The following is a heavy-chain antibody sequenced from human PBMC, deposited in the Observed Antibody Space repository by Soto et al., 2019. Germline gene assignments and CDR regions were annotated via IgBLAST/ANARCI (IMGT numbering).Heavy chain of an antibody. CDR3: AKDVDDSSGYYYVGLYYFDY. Sequence: GGSLRLSCAASGFTFSSYGMHWVRQAPGKGLEWVAVISYDGSNKYYADSVKGRFTISRDNSKNTLYPQMNSLRAEDTAVYYCAKDVDDSSGYYYVGLYYFDYWGQGTLVTVSS. J-gene: IGHJ4*02. V-gene: IGHV3-30*18. CDR1: GFTFSSYG. CDR2: ISYDGSNK. D-gene: IGHD3-22*01.